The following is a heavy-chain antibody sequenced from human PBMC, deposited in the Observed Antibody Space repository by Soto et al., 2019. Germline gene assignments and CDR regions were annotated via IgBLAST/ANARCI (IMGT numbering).Heavy chain of an antibody. CDR3: AKVRDSSPMGYYYGMDV. D-gene: IGHD3-22*01. Sequence: SVKVSCKASRVAFNKFIVTWVRQAPGLGLEWVGGIIPVFGAANYAQKYQGRPTITADESTSTSYMEVDNLRSEDTAVYYCAKVRDSSPMGYYYGMDVWGQGTTVTVSS. CDR2: IIPVFGAA. CDR1: RVAFNKFI. V-gene: IGHV1-69*13. J-gene: IGHJ6*02.